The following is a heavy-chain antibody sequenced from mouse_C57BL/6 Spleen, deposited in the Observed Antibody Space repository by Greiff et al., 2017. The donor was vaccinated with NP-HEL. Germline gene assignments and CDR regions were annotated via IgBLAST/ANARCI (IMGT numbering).Heavy chain of an antibody. Sequence: QVQLQQPGAELVMPGASVKLSFKASGYTFTSYWMHWVKQRPGQGLEWIGEIDPSDSYTNYNQKFKGKSTLTVDKSSSTAYMQLSSLTSEDSAVYYCARGGNYRFAYWGQGTLVTVSA. CDR1: GYTFTSYW. D-gene: IGHD2-1*01. CDR2: IDPSDSYT. CDR3: ARGGNYRFAY. J-gene: IGHJ3*01. V-gene: IGHV1-69*01.